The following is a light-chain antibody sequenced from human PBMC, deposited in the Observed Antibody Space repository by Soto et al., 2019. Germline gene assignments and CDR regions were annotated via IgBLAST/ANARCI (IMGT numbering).Light chain of an antibody. Sequence: EIVLTQSPATLSLSPGERATLSCRASQSVSSYLASYQQKPGQAPRLLIYDASNRAAGITARFSGSGSGTDFTLTISSLEPEDSAVYYCPQRSNLPPTVGQGTKLEIK. CDR2: DAS. CDR1: QSVSSY. J-gene: IGKJ2*01. CDR3: PQRSNLPPT. V-gene: IGKV3-11*01.